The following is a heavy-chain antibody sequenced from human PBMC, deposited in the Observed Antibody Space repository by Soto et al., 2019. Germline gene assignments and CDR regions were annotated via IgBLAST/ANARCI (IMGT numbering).Heavy chain of an antibody. CDR1: GFTFSIYA. CDR2: ISGSGGST. CDR3: AKDENTVVQYLDY. Sequence: GGSLRLSCAASGFTFSIYAMSWVRQAPGKGLEWVSAISGSGGSTYYADSVKGRFTISRDNSKNTLYLQMNSLRAEDTAVYCCAKDENTVVQYLDYWGQGTLVTVSS. J-gene: IGHJ4*02. D-gene: IGHD4-17*01. V-gene: IGHV3-23*01.